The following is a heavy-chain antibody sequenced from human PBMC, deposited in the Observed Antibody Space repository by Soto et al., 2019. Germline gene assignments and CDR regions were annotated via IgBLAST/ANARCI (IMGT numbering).Heavy chain of an antibody. CDR1: GGSVSSGSYY. J-gene: IGHJ4*02. Sequence: SDTLSLTCTVSGGSVSSGSYYWSWIRQPPGKGLEWIGYIYSSGSTSYNPSLKSRVTISVDTSKNQFSLKLSSVTAADKAVYYCARDGDGYNNWGQGTLVNVSS. CDR3: ARDGDGYNN. D-gene: IGHD5-12*01. V-gene: IGHV4-61*01. CDR2: IYSSGST.